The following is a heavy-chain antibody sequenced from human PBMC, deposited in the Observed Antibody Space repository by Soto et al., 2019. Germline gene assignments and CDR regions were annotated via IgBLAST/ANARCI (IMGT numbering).Heavy chain of an antibody. J-gene: IGHJ6*02. Sequence: GGSLSLSSAASGFTFSSYSMNWVRQAPGKGLEWVSSISSSSSYIYYADSVKGRFTISRDNAKNSLYLQMNSLRAEDTAVYYCARDLYRPEYNWNATYYYGMDVWGQGTTVTVSS. V-gene: IGHV3-21*01. CDR2: ISSSSSYI. CDR1: GFTFSSYS. CDR3: ARDLYRPEYNWNATYYYGMDV. D-gene: IGHD1-20*01.